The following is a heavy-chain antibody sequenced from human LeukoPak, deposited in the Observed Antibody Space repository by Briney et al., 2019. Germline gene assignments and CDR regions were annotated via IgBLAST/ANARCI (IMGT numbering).Heavy chain of an antibody. V-gene: IGHV3-48*01. Sequence: PGGSLRLSCAASGFTFSSYSMNWVRQAPGKGLEWVSYISSSSSTIYYADSVKGRLTISRDNAKNSLYLQMNSLRAEDTAVYYCARDRSAGPFDYWGQGTLVTVSS. CDR3: ARDRSAGPFDY. CDR2: ISSSSSTI. CDR1: GFTFSSYS. J-gene: IGHJ4*02. D-gene: IGHD6-13*01.